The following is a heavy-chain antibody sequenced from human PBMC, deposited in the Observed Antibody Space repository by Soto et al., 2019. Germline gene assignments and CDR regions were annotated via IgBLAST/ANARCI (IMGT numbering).Heavy chain of an antibody. V-gene: IGHV3-74*03. CDR3: ARDFMARGRDSNWVDT. D-gene: IGHD3-10*01. J-gene: IGHJ5*02. CDR2: INSDGRNT. Sequence: EVQLVESGGGLDQPGGSLRLSCAASGFIFSSYWMHWVRQAPGKGTVWVARINSDGRNTKYADSVKGRFTISRDNAKNTLYLQMNSLRAEDTAVYSGARDFMARGRDSNWVDTWGQGTLVTVSP. CDR1: GFIFSSYW.